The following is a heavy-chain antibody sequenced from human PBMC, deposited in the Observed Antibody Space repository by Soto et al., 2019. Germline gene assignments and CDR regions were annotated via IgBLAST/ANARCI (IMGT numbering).Heavy chain of an antibody. CDR1: GFTVSDYY. CDR2: ISSSGSTI. CDR3: ARDGGYCSGGSCYSAVGYYYGMDV. V-gene: IGHV3-11*01. Sequence: GSLRVSCAASGFTVSDYYMSWIRQAPGKGLEWVSYISSSGSTIYYADSVKGRFTISRDNAKNSLYLQMNSLRAEDTAVYYCARDGGYCSGGSCYSAVGYYYGMDVWGQRTTVTVSS. J-gene: IGHJ6*02. D-gene: IGHD2-15*01.